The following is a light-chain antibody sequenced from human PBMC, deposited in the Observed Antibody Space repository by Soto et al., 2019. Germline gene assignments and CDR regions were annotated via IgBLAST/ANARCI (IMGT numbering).Light chain of an antibody. J-gene: IGKJ2*01. V-gene: IGKV3-20*01. CDR1: QSVTSNY. Sequence: VLTQSPGTLSLSPGERATLSCRATQSVTSNYLAWYQQKPGQAPRLLIYGASSRATGIPDRFSGSGSGTDFTLTISRLEPEDFAVYYCQQYGSSLYTFGQGTKVDIK. CDR2: GAS. CDR3: QQYGSSLYT.